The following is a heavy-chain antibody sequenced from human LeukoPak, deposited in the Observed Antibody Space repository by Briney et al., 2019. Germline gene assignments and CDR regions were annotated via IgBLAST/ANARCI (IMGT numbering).Heavy chain of an antibody. D-gene: IGHD6-6*01. CDR3: AKDRVPLAARPLHFDY. J-gene: IGHJ4*02. CDR2: ISGSGGST. V-gene: IGHV3-23*01. Sequence: GGSLRLFCAASGFTFSSYAMSWVRQAPGKGLEWVSAISGSGGSTYYADSVKGRFTISRDNSKNTLYLQMNSLRAEDTAVYYCAKDRVPLAARPLHFDYWGQGTLVTVSS. CDR1: GFTFSSYA.